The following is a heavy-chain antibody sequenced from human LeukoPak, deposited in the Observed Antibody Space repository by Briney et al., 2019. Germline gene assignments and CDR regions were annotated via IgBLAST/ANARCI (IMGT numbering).Heavy chain of an antibody. CDR2: IYPDDSDT. J-gene: IGHJ3*01. D-gene: IGHD3-16*01. V-gene: IGHV5-51*01. CDR1: GHRFTSYW. Sequence: GESLKISCKGSGHRFTSYWIGWVRQMPGKGLEWMGIIYPDDSDTRYSPSFQGQVTISVDKSITTAYLQWSSLKASDTAMYYCALGELAYDYWGQGTMVTVSS. CDR3: ALGELAYDY.